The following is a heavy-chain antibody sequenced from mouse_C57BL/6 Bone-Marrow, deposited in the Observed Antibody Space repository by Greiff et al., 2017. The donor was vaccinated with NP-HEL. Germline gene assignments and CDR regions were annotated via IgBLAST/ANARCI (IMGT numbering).Heavy chain of an antibody. CDR1: GYTFTSYG. J-gene: IGHJ1*01. V-gene: IGHV1-81*01. D-gene: IGHD1-1*01. Sequence: VQLQQSGAELARPGASVKLSCKASGYTFTSYGISWVKQRTGQGLEWIGEIYPRSGNTYYNEKFKGKATLTADKSSSTAYMELRSLTSEDSAVYFYARGYYGSSSGYFDVWGSGTTVTVSS. CDR2: IYPRSGNT. CDR3: ARGYYGSSSGYFDV.